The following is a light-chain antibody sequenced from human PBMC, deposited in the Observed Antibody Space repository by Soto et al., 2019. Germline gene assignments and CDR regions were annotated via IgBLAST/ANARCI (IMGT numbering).Light chain of an antibody. J-gene: IGLJ3*02. CDR3: NSYKSISTWV. Sequence: QSVLTQPASVSGSPGHSITIFCTGTSSDVGSYKYVSWYQQHPGKAPKLMIYEVSNRPSGVSNRFSGSKSGNKASLTISGIQAEDEADYYCNSYKSISTWVFGGRNKLTVL. V-gene: IGLV2-14*01. CDR1: SSDVGSYKY. CDR2: EVS.